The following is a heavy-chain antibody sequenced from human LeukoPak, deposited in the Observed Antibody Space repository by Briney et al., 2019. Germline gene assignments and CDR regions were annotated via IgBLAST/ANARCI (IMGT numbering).Heavy chain of an antibody. CDR1: GFSLSTSGVG. V-gene: IGHV2-5*05. Sequence: KESGPTLVKPTQTLTLTCTFSGFSLSTSGVGVGWIRQPPGKALEWLALIDWDDDKRYGPSLKSRLTITKDTSKNQVVLTMTNMDPVDTATYYCAHRREFYNWFDPWGQGTLVTVSS. J-gene: IGHJ5*02. CDR2: IDWDDDK. CDR3: AHRREFYNWFDP.